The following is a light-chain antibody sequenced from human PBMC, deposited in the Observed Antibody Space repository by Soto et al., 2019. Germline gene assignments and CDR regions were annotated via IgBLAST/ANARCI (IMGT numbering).Light chain of an antibody. V-gene: IGKV3-20*01. J-gene: IGKJ1*01. Sequence: DILSSHSPRTLSLSPGERATPSAMASQSVSSCYLACYQKKPRPAPRLLIYGASSRAAVLPDWCSGGAAGTDFTLISSIEPDDVFVVYCWQRYGSSPTFGQGTNVDIK. CDR3: QRYGSSPT. CDR1: QSVSSCY. CDR2: GAS.